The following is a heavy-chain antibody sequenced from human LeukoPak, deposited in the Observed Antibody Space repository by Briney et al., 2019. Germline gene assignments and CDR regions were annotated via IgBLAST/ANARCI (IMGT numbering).Heavy chain of an antibody. CDR1: GFTFSSYA. J-gene: IGHJ4*02. Sequence: QPGRSLRLSCAASGFTFSSYAMQWVRQAPGKGLEWVAVISYDGSNKYYADSVKGRFTISRDNSKNTLYLQMNSLRAEDTAVYYCARVGSGWSLHYFDYWGQGTLVTVSS. CDR2: ISYDGSNK. V-gene: IGHV3-30-3*01. CDR3: ARVGSGWSLHYFDY. D-gene: IGHD6-19*01.